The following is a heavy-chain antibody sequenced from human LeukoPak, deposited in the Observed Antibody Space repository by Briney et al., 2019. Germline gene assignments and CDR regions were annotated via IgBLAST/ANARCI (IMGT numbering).Heavy chain of an antibody. V-gene: IGHV4-4*07. CDR2: IYTSGST. Sequence: SETLSLTCTVSGGSISSYYWSWIRQPAGSGLEWVGHIYTSGSTNYNPSLKSRVSMSIDTSKNQFFLKLSSMTAADTAVYFCARGGLYDSSEPDDAFDIWGQGTMVTVSS. CDR3: ARGGLYDSSEPDDAFDI. CDR1: GGSISSYY. J-gene: IGHJ3*02. D-gene: IGHD3-22*01.